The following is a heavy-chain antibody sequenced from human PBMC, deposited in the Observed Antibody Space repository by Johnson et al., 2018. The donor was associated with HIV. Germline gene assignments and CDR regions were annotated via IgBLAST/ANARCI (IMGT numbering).Heavy chain of an antibody. D-gene: IGHD3-3*01. V-gene: IGHV3-33*08. CDR2: IWNDGSDK. J-gene: IGHJ3*02. Sequence: QVQLVESGGGVVQPGGSLRLSCAASGFTFSNYWMTWVRQAPGKGLEWVALIWNDGSDKYYADSVKGRFTISRDNSRNTLYLQMNSLRAEDTALYYCARDMRWSKAFDIWGQGTMVTVSS. CDR3: ARDMRWSKAFDI. CDR1: GFTFSNYW.